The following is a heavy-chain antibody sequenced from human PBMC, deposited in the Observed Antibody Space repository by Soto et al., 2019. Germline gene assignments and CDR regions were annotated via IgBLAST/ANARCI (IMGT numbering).Heavy chain of an antibody. CDR3: ATPDRSRVRSLLGYYDGMDV. CDR2: IIPIYGSA. Sequence: QVRLVQSGAEVKTPGSSVKVSCKASGGTFNRHAFSWVRQAPGQGLEWMGGIIPIYGSAHYVEKFQGRVTMTADEPLSTAYFALSRLRSEDTAVYYCATPDRSRVRSLLGYYDGMDVLGQGTRITVSS. CDR1: GGTFNRHA. V-gene: IGHV1-69*01. D-gene: IGHD3-10*01. J-gene: IGHJ6*02.